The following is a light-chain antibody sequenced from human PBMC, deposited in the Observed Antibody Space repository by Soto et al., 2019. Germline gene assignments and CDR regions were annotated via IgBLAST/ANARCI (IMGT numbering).Light chain of an antibody. CDR3: SSYTSSSPLGV. CDR1: SRDVGGYNY. V-gene: IGLV2-14*01. CDR2: DVS. Sequence: QSVLTQPASVSGSPGQSITISCTGTSRDVGGYNYVSWYQQHPGKAPKLMIYDVSNRPSGVSNRFSGSKSGNTASLTISGLQAEDESDYYRSSYTSSSPLGVFGRGTKVTVL. J-gene: IGLJ1*01.